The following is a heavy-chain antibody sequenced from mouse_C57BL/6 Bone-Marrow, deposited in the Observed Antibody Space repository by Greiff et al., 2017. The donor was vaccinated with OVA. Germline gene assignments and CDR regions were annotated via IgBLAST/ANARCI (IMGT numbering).Heavy chain of an antibody. V-gene: IGHV3-6*01. D-gene: IGHD4-1*01. J-gene: IGHJ4*01. Sequence: EVQLQESGPGLVKPSQSLSLTCSVTGYSITSGYYWNWIRQFPGNKLEWMGYISYDGSNNYNPSLKNRISITRDTSKNQFFLKLNSVTTEDTATYYCASLGRYAMDYWGQGTSVTVSS. CDR1: GYSITSGYY. CDR2: ISYDGSN. CDR3: ASLGRYAMDY.